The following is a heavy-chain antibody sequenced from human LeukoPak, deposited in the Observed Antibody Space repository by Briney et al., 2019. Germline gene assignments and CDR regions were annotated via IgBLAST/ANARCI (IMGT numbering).Heavy chain of an antibody. CDR1: GFSVRNNY. CDR3: ARRTYYYDSSGYYDY. D-gene: IGHD3-22*01. J-gene: IGHJ4*02. Sequence: GSLRLSCAASGFSVRNNYMSWVRQAPGKGLEWIGCIYHSGSTYYNSSLKSRVTVSLDRSKNQLSLRLSSVTAADTAVYYCARRTYYYDSSGYYDYWDQGTLVTVSS. V-gene: IGHV4-4*02. CDR2: IYHSGST.